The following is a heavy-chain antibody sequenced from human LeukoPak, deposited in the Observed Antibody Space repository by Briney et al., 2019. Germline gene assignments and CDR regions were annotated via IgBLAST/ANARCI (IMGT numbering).Heavy chain of an antibody. D-gene: IGHD6-19*01. CDR2: INTDGSTT. CDR3: ARVQETMRSES. J-gene: IGHJ4*02. Sequence: GGSLRLSCAASGFTFSSSWMHWVRQAPGKGLVWVSRINTDGSTTNYADSVKGRFTISRDNAKNTLYLQMNSLRAEDTAVYYCARVQETMRSESWGQGTLVTVSS. CDR1: GFTFSSSW. V-gene: IGHV3-74*01.